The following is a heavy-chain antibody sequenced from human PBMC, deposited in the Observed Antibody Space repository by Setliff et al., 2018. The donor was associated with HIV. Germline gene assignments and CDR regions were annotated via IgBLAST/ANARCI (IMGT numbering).Heavy chain of an antibody. V-gene: IGHV1-18*01. CDR1: GYSFARYG. Sequence: VASVKVSCKASGYSFARYGLSWVRQAPGQGLEWMGWISGFNGNTKYAQKVRERVTLATDTATNTAFMELKNLTSADTAVYFCARSDWELVLSSFDYWGQGTQVTVSS. J-gene: IGHJ4*02. CDR2: ISGFNGNT. D-gene: IGHD1-26*01. CDR3: ARSDWELVLSSFDY.